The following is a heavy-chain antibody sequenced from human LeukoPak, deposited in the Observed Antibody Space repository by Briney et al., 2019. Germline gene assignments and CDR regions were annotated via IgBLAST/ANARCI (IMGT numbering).Heavy chain of an antibody. CDR2: MSPNSGDT. Sequence: ASVKVSCRASGYTFTTHDINWVRQATGQGLEWLGWMSPNSGDTGYAQKFQGRVTITRDTSASTAYMELSSLRSEDTAVYYCARSYYDILTGYPKNNWFDPWGQGTLVTVSS. J-gene: IGHJ5*02. CDR1: GYTFTTHD. V-gene: IGHV1-8*01. D-gene: IGHD3-9*01. CDR3: ARSYYDILTGYPKNNWFDP.